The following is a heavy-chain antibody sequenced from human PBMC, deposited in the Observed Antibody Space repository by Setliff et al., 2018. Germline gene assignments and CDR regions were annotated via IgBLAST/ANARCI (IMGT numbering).Heavy chain of an antibody. CDR1: GFGFKNTW. V-gene: IGHV3-15*05. J-gene: IGHJ6*04. CDR2: IRSQNDGGTV. D-gene: IGHD2-21*01. Sequence: SCEASGFGFKNTWVSWVRHIPGKGLEWVGRIRSQNDGGTVDYAAPVKGRFTISRNDAENTLCLQMDNLGVEDTAVYSCTTAMIVVVPASSRYYVDVWGNGTTVTVSS. CDR3: TTAMIVVVPASSRYYVDV.